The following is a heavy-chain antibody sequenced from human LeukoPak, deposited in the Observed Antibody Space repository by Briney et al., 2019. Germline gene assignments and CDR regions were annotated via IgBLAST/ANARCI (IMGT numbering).Heavy chain of an antibody. V-gene: IGHV4-39*01. Sequence: SETLSLTCTVSGDSISRSSYYWGWIRQPPGKGLEWIGSVYYSGTTYYNPSLKSRVTISVDTSKNQFSLKLSSVTAADTAVYYCARPTMVRNADAFDIWGQGTMVTVSS. CDR2: VYYSGTT. CDR3: ARPTMVRNADAFDI. D-gene: IGHD3-10*01. CDR1: GDSISRSSYY. J-gene: IGHJ3*02.